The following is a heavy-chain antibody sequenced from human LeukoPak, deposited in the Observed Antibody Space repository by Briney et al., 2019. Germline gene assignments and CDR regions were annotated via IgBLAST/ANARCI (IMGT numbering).Heavy chain of an antibody. V-gene: IGHV3-30*03. D-gene: IGHD6-13*01. CDR2: ISYDGSNK. Sequence: GGSLRLSCAASGFTFSSYGMHWVRQAPGKGLEWVAVISYDGSNKYYADSVKGRFTISRDNSKNTLYLQMNSLRAEDTAVYYCASNNLSSWFFYWGQGALVTVSS. J-gene: IGHJ4*02. CDR3: ASNNLSSWFFY. CDR1: GFTFSSYG.